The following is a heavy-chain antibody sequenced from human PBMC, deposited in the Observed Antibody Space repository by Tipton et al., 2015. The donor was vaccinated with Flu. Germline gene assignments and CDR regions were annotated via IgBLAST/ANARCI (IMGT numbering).Heavy chain of an antibody. J-gene: IGHJ4*02. D-gene: IGHD3-22*01. Sequence: TLSLTCTVSGGSISRSSYYWGWIRQPPGKGLEWIGSIYYSGSTQYNPSLKSRVTISVDTSKNQFSLKLSSVTAADTAVYYCARQKGGISSGYYYYFDYWGQGTLVTVSS. CDR2: IYYSGST. CDR3: ARQKGGISSGYYYYFDY. V-gene: IGHV4-39*07. CDR1: GGSISRSSYY.